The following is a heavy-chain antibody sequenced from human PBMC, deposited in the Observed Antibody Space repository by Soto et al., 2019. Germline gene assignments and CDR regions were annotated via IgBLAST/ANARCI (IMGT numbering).Heavy chain of an antibody. V-gene: IGHV1-3*01. CDR2: ISAGNGNT. CDR3: ARDDYFDY. CDR1: GYTFTSYA. Sequence: QVQLVQSGAEVKKPGASVKVSCKASGYTFTSYAMHWVRQAPGQRLEWMGWISAGNGNTKYSQKFQGRVTITRDTSASTAYMELSSVRAEDSAVYYCARDDYFDYWGQGTLVTVSS. J-gene: IGHJ4*02.